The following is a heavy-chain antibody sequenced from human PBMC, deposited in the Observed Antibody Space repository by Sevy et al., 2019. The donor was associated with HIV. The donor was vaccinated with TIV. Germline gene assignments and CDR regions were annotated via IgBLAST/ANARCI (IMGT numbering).Heavy chain of an antibody. Sequence: SETLSLTCTVSGGSISSYYWKWIRQSPGKGLQWIGYMDYSGSTNYNPSLKGRVSMSVDTSKNQFSLKLTSVTAADTAVYYCARAGGNTDWRMDVWGPGTTVTVSS. CDR3: ARAGGNTDWRMDV. CDR1: GGSISSYY. CDR2: MDYSGST. V-gene: IGHV4-59*01. J-gene: IGHJ6*02. D-gene: IGHD3-9*01.